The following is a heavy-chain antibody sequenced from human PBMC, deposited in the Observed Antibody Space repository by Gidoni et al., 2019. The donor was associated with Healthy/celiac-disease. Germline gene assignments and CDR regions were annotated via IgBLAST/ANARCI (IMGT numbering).Heavy chain of an antibody. J-gene: IGHJ4*02. V-gene: IGHV3-53*01. CDR1: GFPVSSNY. CDR3: ARGSSSWYAGG. CDR2: IYRCCST. Sequence: EVQLVESGGGWSQPGGSVRLPGAASGFPVSSNYLNWVRQAPGKGLEWVSVIYRCCSTSSAASVQGRFPISRDNSKNTLYLQMNSLSAEDTAVYYCARGSSSWYAGGWGQGTLVTVSS. D-gene: IGHD6-13*01.